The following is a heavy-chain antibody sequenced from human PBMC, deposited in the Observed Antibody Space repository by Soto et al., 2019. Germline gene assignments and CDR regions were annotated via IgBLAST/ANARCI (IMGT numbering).Heavy chain of an antibody. J-gene: IGHJ5*02. CDR2: IYPGDSDT. D-gene: IGHD2-8*02. V-gene: IGHV5-51*01. Sequence: GESLKISCQGYGYAFSSYWIAWVRQMPGKGLEWMGIIYPGDSDTRYSPSFQGQVTISVDKFITTAYLQWSSLKASDTAMYYCARGYCTATICDPWFDPWGQGTLVTVSS. CDR3: ARGYCTATICDPWFDP. CDR1: GYAFSSYW.